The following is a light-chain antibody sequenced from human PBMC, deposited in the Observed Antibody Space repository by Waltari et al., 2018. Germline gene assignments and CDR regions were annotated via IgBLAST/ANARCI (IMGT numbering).Light chain of an antibody. CDR2: AVS. CDR1: QDIRTY. Sequence: AIRVTQSPSSLSASTGDIVTITWRASQDIRTYLGWYQQKPGKAPKLLLYAVSILQSGVPSRFSGSGSGTDFALHIQNLQSEDFATYYCQQYYAFPRTFGQGTRVEV. CDR3: QQYYAFPRT. J-gene: IGKJ1*01. V-gene: IGKV1-8*01.